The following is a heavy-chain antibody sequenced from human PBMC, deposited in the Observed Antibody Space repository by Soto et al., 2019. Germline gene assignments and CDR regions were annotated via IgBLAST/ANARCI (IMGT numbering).Heavy chain of an antibody. CDR3: ARAGAATPSDY. CDR1: GGSINNYY. CDR2: IYYSRSP. Sequence: SETLSLTCSVSGGSINNYYCSWIRQPPGKGLEWIGYIYYSRSPNYNPSLKSRVTISVDTSKNQFSLNLSSVTAADTAVYYCARAGAATPSDYWGQGTLVTVSS. J-gene: IGHJ4*02. V-gene: IGHV4-59*01. D-gene: IGHD2-15*01.